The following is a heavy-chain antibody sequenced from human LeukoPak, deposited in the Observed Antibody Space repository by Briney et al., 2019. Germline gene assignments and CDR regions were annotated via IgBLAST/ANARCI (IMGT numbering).Heavy chain of an antibody. CDR1: GGTFSSYA. CDR2: IIPILGIA. V-gene: IGHV1-69*04. Sequence: SVKVSCKASGGTFSSYAISWVRQAPGQGLEWMGRIIPILGIANYAQKFQGRVTITADKSTSTAYMELSSLRSEDTAVYYCASSYNWNYRLDPWGQGTLVTVSS. D-gene: IGHD1-7*01. J-gene: IGHJ5*02. CDR3: ASSYNWNYRLDP.